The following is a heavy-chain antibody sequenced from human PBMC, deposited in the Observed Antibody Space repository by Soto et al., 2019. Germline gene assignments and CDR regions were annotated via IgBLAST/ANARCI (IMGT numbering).Heavy chain of an antibody. V-gene: IGHV3-30*03. CDR1: GFTFSSYS. J-gene: IGHJ6*02. D-gene: IGHD6-19*01. CDR2: ISYDGSNK. Sequence: GGSLRLSCAASGFTFSSYSMNWVRQAPGKGLEWVAVISYDGSNKYYADSVKGRFNISRDNSKNKLYLQMNSLRAEDTAVYYCASPYSSGWYYYRMDVWGQGTTVTVSS. CDR3: ASPYSSGWYYYRMDV.